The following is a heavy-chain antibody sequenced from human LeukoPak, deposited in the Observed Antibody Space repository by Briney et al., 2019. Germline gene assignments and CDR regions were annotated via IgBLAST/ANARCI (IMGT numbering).Heavy chain of an antibody. J-gene: IGHJ4*02. V-gene: IGHV3-7*01. CDR1: GFTFSNYW. D-gene: IGHD5-12*01. CDR2: IKHDGSEK. Sequence: GGSLRLSCAASGFTFSNYWMSWVRQTPGKGLEWVANIKHDGSEKYYVDSVEGRFTISRDNAKNSLFLQMNSLRAEDTAVYYCARDSGHTGYDLLDYWGQGTLVTVSS. CDR3: ARDSGHTGYDLLDY.